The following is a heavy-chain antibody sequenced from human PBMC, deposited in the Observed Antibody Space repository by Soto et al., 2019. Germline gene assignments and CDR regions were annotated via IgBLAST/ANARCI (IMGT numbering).Heavy chain of an antibody. D-gene: IGHD2-2*01. CDR2: INPNSGGT. CDR1: GYTFTGYH. V-gene: IGHV1-2*02. CDR3: ARGSVPGATRRGFDP. Sequence: QVLLVQSGPEVKKPGASVRVSCKASGYTFTGYHLHWVRQAPGQGLEWMGWINPNSGGTVYLQKFQGRVTMTRDTSISTAYMELTRLRSDDTAVYYCARGSVPGATRRGFDPWGQGTLVTVSS. J-gene: IGHJ5*01.